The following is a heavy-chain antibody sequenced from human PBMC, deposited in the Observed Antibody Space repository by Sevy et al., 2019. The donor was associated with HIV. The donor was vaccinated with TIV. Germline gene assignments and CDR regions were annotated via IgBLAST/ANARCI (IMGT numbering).Heavy chain of an antibody. CDR3: AHGTFGRFES. J-gene: IGHJ4*02. CDR2: IKGDGSDK. D-gene: IGHD3-16*01. Sequence: GGSLRLSCAASGFTFSANWMNWVRQAPGKGLEWVANIKGDGSDKHYVDSVEGRFTISRDNAKNLLYLQMNGLGVEDTAGYYWAHGTFGRFESWGQGTLVTVSS. V-gene: IGHV3-7*01. CDR1: GFTFSANW.